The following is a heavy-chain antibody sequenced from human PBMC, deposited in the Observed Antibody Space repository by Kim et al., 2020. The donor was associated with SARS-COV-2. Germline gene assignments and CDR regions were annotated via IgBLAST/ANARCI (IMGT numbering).Heavy chain of an antibody. J-gene: IGHJ6*03. D-gene: IGHD3-3*01. CDR1: GYTFTSYG. CDR2: ISAYNGNT. Sequence: ASVKVSCKASGYTFTSYGISWVRQAPGQGLEWMGWISAYNGNTNYAQKLQGRVTMTTDTSTSTAYMELRSLRSDDPAVYYCARAYVGDFWSDYFYYMDVWGKGTTVTVSS. CDR3: ARAYVGDFWSDYFYYMDV. V-gene: IGHV1-18*01.